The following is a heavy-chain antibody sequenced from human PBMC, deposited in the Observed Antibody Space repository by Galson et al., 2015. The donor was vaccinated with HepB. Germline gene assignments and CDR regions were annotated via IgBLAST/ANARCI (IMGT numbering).Heavy chain of an antibody. CDR3: AREMARTKSITMVRGVITPFDY. Sequence: SLRLSCAASGFTFSSYGMHWVRQAPGKGLEWVAVIWYDGSNKYYADSVKGRFTISRDNSKNTLYLQMNSLRAEDTAVYYCAREMARTKSITMVRGVITPFDYWGQGTLVTVSS. D-gene: IGHD3-10*01. CDR1: GFTFSSYG. J-gene: IGHJ4*02. V-gene: IGHV3-33*08. CDR2: IWYDGSNK.